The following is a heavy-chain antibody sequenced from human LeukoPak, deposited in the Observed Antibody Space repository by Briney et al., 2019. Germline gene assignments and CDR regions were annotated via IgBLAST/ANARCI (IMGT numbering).Heavy chain of an antibody. CDR1: GYTFTGYY. CDR3: AREAWSVAGIESIEHFDY. CDR2: INPNSGGT. Sequence: ASVKVSCKASGYTFTGYYIHWVRQAPGQGLEWMGWINPNSGGTNYAQKFQGRVTMTRDTSISTAYTELSRLRSDDTAVYYCAREAWSVAGIESIEHFDYWGQGTLVTVSS. D-gene: IGHD6-19*01. J-gene: IGHJ4*02. V-gene: IGHV1-2*02.